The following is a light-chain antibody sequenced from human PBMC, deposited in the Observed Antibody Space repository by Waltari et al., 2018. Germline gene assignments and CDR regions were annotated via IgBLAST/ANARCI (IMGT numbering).Light chain of an antibody. CDR1: QSVANNY. V-gene: IGKV3-20*01. J-gene: IGKJ2*01. Sequence: ETVLTQSPDTLSLSPGEGVTLSCRASQSVANNYLAWYRQRPGQAPRLLIYGASSRASGSPDRFSCSGSGTDFTLTIRNLEPEDFAVYYCQQYGNSPTTFGRGTKLDIK. CDR2: GAS. CDR3: QQYGNSPTT.